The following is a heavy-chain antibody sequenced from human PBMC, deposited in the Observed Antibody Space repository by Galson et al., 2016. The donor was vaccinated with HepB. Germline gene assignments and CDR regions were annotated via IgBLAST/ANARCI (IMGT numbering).Heavy chain of an antibody. D-gene: IGHD6-19*01. Sequence: SLRLSCAGAGFNFSSHGMNWVRQAPGKGPAWVAVISFDGSNTFYGDSVKGRFTISRDNSKNTMYLQMTSLRAEDTAVYYCAKGKSSKTGWDTFYFDSWGQGILVSVSS. V-gene: IGHV3-30*18. CDR1: GFNFSSHG. CDR3: AKGKSSKTGWDTFYFDS. CDR2: ISFDGSNT. J-gene: IGHJ4*02.